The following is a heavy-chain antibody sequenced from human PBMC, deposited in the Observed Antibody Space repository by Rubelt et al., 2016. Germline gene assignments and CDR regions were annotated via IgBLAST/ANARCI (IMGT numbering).Heavy chain of an antibody. D-gene: IGHD3-10*01. V-gene: IGHV4-34*01. CDR3: ARGGRYYGSGSYQRHNWFDP. CDR2: INHSGSH. Sequence: QVQLQQWGAGLLKPSETLSLTCAVYGGSFSGYYWSWIRQPPGKGLEWIGEINHSGSHNYNPSLKSRVTISVDTSRNQFSLKLSSVTAADTAVYYCARGGRYYGSGSYQRHNWFDPWDQGTLVTVSS. CDR1: GGSFSGYY. J-gene: IGHJ5*02.